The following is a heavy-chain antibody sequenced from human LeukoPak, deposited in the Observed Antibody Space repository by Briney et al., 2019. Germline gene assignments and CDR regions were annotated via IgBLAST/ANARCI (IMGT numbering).Heavy chain of an antibody. J-gene: IGHJ4*02. CDR2: IYTSGST. D-gene: IGHD2-15*01. CDR1: GGSISSGSYY. Sequence: SETLSLTCTVSGGSISSGSYYWSWIRQPAGKGLEWIGRIYTSGSTNYNPSLKSRVTISVDTSKNQFSLKLSSVTAADTAVYYCARDTGSAGEFDYWGQGTLVTVSS. CDR3: ARDTGSAGEFDY. V-gene: IGHV4-61*02.